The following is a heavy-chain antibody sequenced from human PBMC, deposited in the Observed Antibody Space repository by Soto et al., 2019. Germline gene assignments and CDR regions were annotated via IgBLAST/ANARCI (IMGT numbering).Heavy chain of an antibody. CDR2: INHSGST. CDR1: DGYFSGYY. D-gene: IGHD2-15*01. V-gene: IGHV4-34*01. Sequence: SETMSLTSAVYDGYFSGYYWSWIRQPPGKRLEWIGEINHSGSTNYNPSLKSRVTISVDTSRHQFSLKLSSVTAADTAVYYCARRPYCSGGSCYSGFRWFDPWGQGTLVTVSS. CDR3: ARRPYCSGGSCYSGFRWFDP. J-gene: IGHJ5*02.